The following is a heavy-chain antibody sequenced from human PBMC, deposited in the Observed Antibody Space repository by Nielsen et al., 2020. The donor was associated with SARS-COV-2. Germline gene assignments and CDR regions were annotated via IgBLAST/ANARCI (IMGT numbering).Heavy chain of an antibody. CDR3: ARTLYHMDV. Sequence: ASVKVSCKASGYTFTNYGITWVRQAPGQGLEWMGWINPQNGNTKYIERLQGRVTMTTDTSTSTAYMELRGLISDDTAMYYCARTLYHMDVWGKGTTVTVSS. J-gene: IGHJ6*03. CDR2: INPQNGNT. CDR1: GYTFTNYG. V-gene: IGHV1-18*04.